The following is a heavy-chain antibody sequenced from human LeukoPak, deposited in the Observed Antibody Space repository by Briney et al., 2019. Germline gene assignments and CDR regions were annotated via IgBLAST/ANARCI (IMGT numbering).Heavy chain of an antibody. CDR1: GGSISSYY. CDR3: AREGYCSGGSCYVDY. V-gene: IGHV4-59*12. Sequence: PSETLSLTCTVSGGSISSYYWSWIRQPPGKGLEWIGYIYYSGSTNYNPSLKSRVTISVDTSKNQFSLKLSSVTAADTAVYYCAREGYCSGGSCYVDYWGQGTLVTVSS. J-gene: IGHJ4*02. D-gene: IGHD2-15*01. CDR2: IYYSGST.